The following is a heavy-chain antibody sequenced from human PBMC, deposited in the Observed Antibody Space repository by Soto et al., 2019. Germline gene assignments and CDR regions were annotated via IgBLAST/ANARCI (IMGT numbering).Heavy chain of an antibody. D-gene: IGHD1-1*01. V-gene: IGHV3-49*04. CDR3: ARAGIDKTGTTHYYYGMDA. J-gene: IGHJ6*02. CDR1: GFTFGDNA. CDR2: IRSKGYGGTA. Sequence: PGGTLRLSCTASGFTFGDNAVSWVRQAPGKGLEWVGFIRSKGYGGTADYAASVKGRFTISRDDSKSIAYLQMNSLKTEDTAVYYCARAGIDKTGTTHYYYGMDAWGQGITVTVSS.